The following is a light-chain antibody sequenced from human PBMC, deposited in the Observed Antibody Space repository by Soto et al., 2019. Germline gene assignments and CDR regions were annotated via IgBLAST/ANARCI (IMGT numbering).Light chain of an antibody. J-gene: IGKJ5*01. V-gene: IGKV1-33*01. CDR2: AAS. CDR3: QHYHDLPII. Sequence: DIQMTQSPSSLSASVGDRVTLTCQASHDISESLNWYQQKPGEAPKVLIFAASKLEVGVPSRFSGSGSGTHFTLTISSLQPEDIATYFCQHYHDLPIIFGQGTRLDVK. CDR1: HDISES.